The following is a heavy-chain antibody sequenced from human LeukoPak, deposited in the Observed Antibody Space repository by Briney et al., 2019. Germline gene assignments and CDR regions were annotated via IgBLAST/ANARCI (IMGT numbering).Heavy chain of an antibody. CDR3: ARKSVVVPAAFDY. D-gene: IGHD2-2*01. Sequence: SVKVSCKASGGTFSSYAISWVRQAPGQGLEWMGGIIPIFGTANYAQKFQGRVTITTDESTSTAYMELSSLRSEDTAVCYCARKSVVVPAAFDYWGQGTLVAVSS. V-gene: IGHV1-69*05. CDR1: GGTFSSYA. CDR2: IIPIFGTA. J-gene: IGHJ4*02.